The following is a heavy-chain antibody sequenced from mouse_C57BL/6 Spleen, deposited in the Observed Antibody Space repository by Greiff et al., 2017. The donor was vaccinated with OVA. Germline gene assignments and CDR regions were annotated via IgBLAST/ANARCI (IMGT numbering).Heavy chain of an antibody. CDR3: ARWDYDGGDY. CDR2: ISYDGSN. J-gene: IGHJ2*01. V-gene: IGHV3-6*01. Sequence: DVKLQESGPGLVKPSQSLSLTCSVTGYSITSGYYWNWIRQFPGNKLEWMGYISYDGSNNSNPSLTNRISITRDTSKNQFFLKLNSVTTEDTATYYCARWDYDGGDYWGQGTTLTVSS. D-gene: IGHD2-4*01. CDR1: GYSITSGYY.